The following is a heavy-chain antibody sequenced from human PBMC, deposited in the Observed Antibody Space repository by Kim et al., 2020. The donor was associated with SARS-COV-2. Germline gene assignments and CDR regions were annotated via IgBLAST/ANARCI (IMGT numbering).Heavy chain of an antibody. J-gene: IGHJ6*02. CDR1: GYTFTSYA. D-gene: IGHD6-13*01. CDR2: INTNTGNP. V-gene: IGHV7-4-1*02. CDR3: ARGLGYSSSWYPLYYYYYGMDV. Sequence: ASVKVSCKASGYTFTSYAMNWVRQAPGQGLEWMGWINTNTGNPTYAQGFTGRFVFSLDTSVSTAYLQISSLKAEDTAVYYCARGLGYSSSWYPLYYYYYGMDVWGQGTTVTVSS.